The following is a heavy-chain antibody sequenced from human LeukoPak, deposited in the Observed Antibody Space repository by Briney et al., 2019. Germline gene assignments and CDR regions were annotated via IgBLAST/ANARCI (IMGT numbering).Heavy chain of an antibody. Sequence: SETLSLTCTVTGGSISSSSYYWVWTRPPPGKGLEWIGSIYYSGSTYYNPSHKRRVTISVDTHNTQFPLKQRSDPAAHTAVYYCAILSWYKGNWFDPWGEGTLVTVST. CDR3: AILSWYKGNWFDP. CDR2: IYYSGST. D-gene: IGHD1-1*01. V-gene: IGHV4-39*01. J-gene: IGHJ5*02. CDR1: GGSISSSSYY.